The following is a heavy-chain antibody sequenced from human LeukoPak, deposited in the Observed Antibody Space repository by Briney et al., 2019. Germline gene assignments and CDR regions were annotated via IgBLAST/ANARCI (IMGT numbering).Heavy chain of an antibody. CDR1: GGSISSYY. D-gene: IGHD3-10*01. J-gene: IGHJ6*03. CDR3: ARRRGYYYGSGSYYKAGDYYYYMDV. Sequence: PSETLSLTCTVSGGSISSYYWSWIRQPPGKGLEWIGEINHSGSTNYNPSLKSRVTISVDTSKNQFSLKLSSVTAADTAVYYCARRRGYYYGSGSYYKAGDYYYYMDVWGKGTTVTISS. V-gene: IGHV4-34*01. CDR2: INHSGST.